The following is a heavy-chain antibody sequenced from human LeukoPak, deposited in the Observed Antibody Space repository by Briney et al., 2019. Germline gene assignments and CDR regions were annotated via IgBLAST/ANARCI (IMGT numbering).Heavy chain of an antibody. V-gene: IGHV3-9*01. D-gene: IGHD3-16*01. CDR1: GFTFDDYA. J-gene: IGHJ4*02. Sequence: GGSLRLSCAASGFTFDDYAMHWVRQAPGKGLEWVSGISWNSGSIGYADSVKGRFTISRDNAKNSLYLQMNSLRAEDTAVYYCASGRGIDYWGQGTLVTVSS. CDR3: ASGRGIDY. CDR2: ISWNSGSI.